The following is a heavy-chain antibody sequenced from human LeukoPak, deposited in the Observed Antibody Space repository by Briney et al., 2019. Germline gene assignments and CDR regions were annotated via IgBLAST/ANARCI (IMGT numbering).Heavy chain of an antibody. CDR3: ARGKGPATVVTHFDY. D-gene: IGHD4-23*01. Sequence: PGGSLRLSCAASGFTFSSYGMHWVRQAPGKGLEWVAVIWYDGSNKYYADSVKGRFTISGDNSKNTLYLQMNSLRAEDTAVYYCARGKGPATVVTHFDYWGQGTLVTVSS. V-gene: IGHV3-33*01. J-gene: IGHJ4*02. CDR1: GFTFSSYG. CDR2: IWYDGSNK.